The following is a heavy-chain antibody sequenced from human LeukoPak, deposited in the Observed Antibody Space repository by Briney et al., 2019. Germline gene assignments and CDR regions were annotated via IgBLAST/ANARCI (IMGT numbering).Heavy chain of an antibody. V-gene: IGHV3-23*01. CDR3: AKRFDRGVYGMDV. CDR2: ISGSGGST. D-gene: IGHD3-10*01. CDR1: GFTFSSYD. Sequence: GGSLRLSCAASGFTFSSYDMSWVRQAPGKGLEWVSAISGSGGSTYYADSVKGRFTISRDNSKNTLYLQMNSLRAEDTAVYYCAKRFDRGVYGMDVWGQGTTVTVSS. J-gene: IGHJ6*02.